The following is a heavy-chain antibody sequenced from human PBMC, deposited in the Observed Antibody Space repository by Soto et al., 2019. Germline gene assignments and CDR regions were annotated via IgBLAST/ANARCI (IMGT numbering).Heavy chain of an antibody. V-gene: IGHV4-59*01. D-gene: IGHD6-13*01. CDR3: ARDAESIAAAGYGMDV. CDR2: IYYSGST. CDR1: GGSISSYY. Sequence: SQTLSLTCTVSGGSISSYYWSWIRQPPGKGLEWIGYIYYSGSTNYNPSLKSRVTISVDTSKNQFSLKLSSVTAADTAVYYCARDAESIAAAGYGMDVWGQGTTVTVSS. J-gene: IGHJ6*02.